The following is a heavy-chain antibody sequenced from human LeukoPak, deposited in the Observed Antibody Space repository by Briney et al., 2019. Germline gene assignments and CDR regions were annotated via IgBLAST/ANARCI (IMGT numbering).Heavy chain of an antibody. CDR3: ATGALTGTHYYYYYYMDV. D-gene: IGHD1-1*01. CDR1: GYTLTELS. J-gene: IGHJ6*03. CDR2: FDPEDGET. V-gene: IGHV1-24*01. Sequence: ASVKVSCKVSGYTLTELSMHWVRQAPGKGLEWMGGFDPEDGETIYAQKFQGRVTMTEDTSTDTAYMELSSLRSEDTAVYYCATGALTGTHYYYYYYMDVWGKGTTVTVSS.